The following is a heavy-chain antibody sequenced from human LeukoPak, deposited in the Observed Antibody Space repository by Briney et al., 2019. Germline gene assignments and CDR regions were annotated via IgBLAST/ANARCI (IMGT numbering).Heavy chain of an antibody. J-gene: IGHJ4*02. CDR1: GYTFTSYA. CDR2: INPNNGDT. V-gene: IGHV1-2*02. CDR3: ARVVPTGYSFRDY. D-gene: IGHD5-18*01. Sequence: ASVKVSCKASGYTFTSYAINWVRQAPGQGLEWMGWINPNNGDTTYTEKFQGRITVTRDTSTSTAYMELRSLRAEDTAVYYCARVVPTGYSFRDYWGQGTLVTVSS.